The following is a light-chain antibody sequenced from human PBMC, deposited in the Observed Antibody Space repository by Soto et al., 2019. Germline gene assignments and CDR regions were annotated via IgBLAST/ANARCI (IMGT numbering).Light chain of an antibody. CDR1: QSLLHKKGYNY. CDR2: LGS. Sequence: DIVMTQSPLSLSVTPGEPASISCRSSQSLLHKKGYNYMDWYLQKPGQSPQLLIYLGSNRASGVPDRFSGSGSGTDFTLKISRVEAEDVGVYYCMQALQTPWTFGQGTKVEI. J-gene: IGKJ1*01. V-gene: IGKV2-28*01. CDR3: MQALQTPWT.